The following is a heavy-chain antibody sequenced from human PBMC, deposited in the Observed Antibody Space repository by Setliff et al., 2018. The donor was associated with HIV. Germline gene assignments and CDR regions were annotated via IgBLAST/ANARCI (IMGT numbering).Heavy chain of an antibody. Sequence: GGSLRLSCAASGFTFSTYGMHWVRQAPGKGLEWVAFIRYDGSNKYYADSVKGRFTISRDNSKNTLHLQMNSLRAEDTALYYCVKARVDGDYYYYYYMDVWGKGTTVTVSS. CDR1: GFTFSTYG. V-gene: IGHV3-30*02. D-gene: IGHD4-17*01. J-gene: IGHJ6*03. CDR2: IRYDGSNK. CDR3: VKARVDGDYYYYYYMDV.